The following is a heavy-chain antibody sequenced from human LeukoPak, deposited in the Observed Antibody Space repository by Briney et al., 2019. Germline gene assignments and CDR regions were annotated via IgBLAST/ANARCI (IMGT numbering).Heavy chain of an antibody. D-gene: IGHD5-18*01. CDR3: ARDASPDTAMVPDDYYYYYMDV. CDR2: INPNSGGT. V-gene: IGHV1-2*02. CDR1: GYTFTGYY. Sequence: ASVKVSCKASGYTFTGYYIHWVRQAPGQGLEWMGWINPNSGGTNYAQKFQGRVTMTRDTSISTAYMELSGLRSDDTAVYYCARDASPDTAMVPDDYYYYYMDVWGKGTTVTVSS. J-gene: IGHJ6*03.